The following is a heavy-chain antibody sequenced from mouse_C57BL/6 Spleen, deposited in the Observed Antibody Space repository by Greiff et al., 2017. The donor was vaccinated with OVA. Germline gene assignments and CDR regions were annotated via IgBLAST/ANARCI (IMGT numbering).Heavy chain of an antibody. D-gene: IGHD1-1*01. CDR1: GYTFTSYW. J-gene: IGHJ4*01. V-gene: IGHV1-55*01. CDR3: ARFCATGEVAMYY. CDR2: IYPASGST. Sequence: VKLQQPGAELVKPGASVKMSCKASGYTFTSYWINWVKQRPGQGLEWIGGIYPASGSTNYNEKFKGKATLTVDTSSSTAYMQLSSLTSEDSAVYYCARFCATGEVAMYYWGPGTSVTVSA.